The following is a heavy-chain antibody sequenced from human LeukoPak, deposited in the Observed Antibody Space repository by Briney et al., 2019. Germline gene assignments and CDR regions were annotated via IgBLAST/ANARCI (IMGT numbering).Heavy chain of an antibody. CDR3: ARGRITMVRGVIPIDY. V-gene: IGHV4-34*01. CDR1: GGSFSGYY. Sequence: SETLSLTCAVYGGSFSGYYWSWIRQPSGKGLEWIGEINHSESTNYKPSLKSRVTISVDTSKNQFSLKLSSVTAADTAVYYCARGRITMVRGVIPIDYWGQGTLVTVSS. J-gene: IGHJ4*02. CDR2: INHSEST. D-gene: IGHD3-10*01.